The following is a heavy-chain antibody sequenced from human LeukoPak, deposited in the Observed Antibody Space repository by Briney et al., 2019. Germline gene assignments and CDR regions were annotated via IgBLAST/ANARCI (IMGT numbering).Heavy chain of an antibody. CDR3: ATQYSSSWRVTDY. J-gene: IGHJ4*02. Sequence: PSETLSLTCAVSGGSISRSNWWSWVRQSPGKGLEWIGEIYDNGSTNYNPSLKSRVTISVDTSKNQFSLKLSSVTAADTAVYYCATQYSSSWRVTDYWGQGTLVTVSS. CDR2: IYDNGST. V-gene: IGHV4-4*02. D-gene: IGHD6-13*01. CDR1: GGSISRSNW.